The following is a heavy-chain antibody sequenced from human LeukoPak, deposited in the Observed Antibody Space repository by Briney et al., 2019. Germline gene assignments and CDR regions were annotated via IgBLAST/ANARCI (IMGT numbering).Heavy chain of an antibody. CDR3: ARYPVRGVFPYGMDV. V-gene: IGHV3-43D*03. CDR2: ISWDGGST. D-gene: IGHD3-10*01. J-gene: IGHJ6*02. Sequence: GGSLRLSCAASGFTFDDYAMHWVRHAPGKGLEWVSLISWDGGSTYYADSVKGRFTISRDNSKNSLYLQMNSLRAEDTALYYCARYPVRGVFPYGMDVWGQGTTVTVSS. CDR1: GFTFDDYA.